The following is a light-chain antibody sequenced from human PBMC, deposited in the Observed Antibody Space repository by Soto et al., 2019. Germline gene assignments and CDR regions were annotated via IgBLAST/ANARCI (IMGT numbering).Light chain of an antibody. CDR3: QQYDSLVT. CDR2: KAS. Sequence: DIQMTQSPSTLSASVGDRVTITCRASQSISGWLAWYQQKPGKAPKLLIYKASSLESGVPSRFSGSGSGTEFTLTISSLQPDDFAIYYCQQYDSLVTFGPGTKVDIK. V-gene: IGKV1-5*03. J-gene: IGKJ3*01. CDR1: QSISGW.